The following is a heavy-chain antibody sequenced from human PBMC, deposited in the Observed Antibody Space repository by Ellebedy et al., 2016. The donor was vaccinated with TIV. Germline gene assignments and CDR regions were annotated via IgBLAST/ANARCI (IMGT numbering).Heavy chain of an antibody. V-gene: IGHV3-15*01. J-gene: IGHJ4*02. D-gene: IGHD3-10*01. CDR2: VKSKPDGGTI. CDR3: STGGYYMDY. Sequence: GESLKISXAASGFTFSNAWMNWVRQAPGKGLEWVGRVKSKPDGGTIDYAAPVKGRFTISRDDSKNTAYLQINSLKTEDTAVYYCSTGGYYMDYWGQGTLVTVSS. CDR1: GFTFSNAW.